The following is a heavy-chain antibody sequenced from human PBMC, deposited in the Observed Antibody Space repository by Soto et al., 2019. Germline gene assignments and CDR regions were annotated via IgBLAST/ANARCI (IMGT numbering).Heavy chain of an antibody. CDR3: ARDLRELNYYYGMDV. V-gene: IGHV3-33*01. D-gene: IGHD1-26*01. J-gene: IGHJ6*02. CDR2: IWYDGSNK. CDR1: GFTFSSYG. Sequence: GGSLRLSCAASGFTFSSYGMHWVRHAPGKGLEWVAVIWYDGSNKYYADSVKGRFTISRDNSKNTLYLQMNSLRAEDTAVYYCARDLRELNYYYGMDVWGQGTTVTVSS.